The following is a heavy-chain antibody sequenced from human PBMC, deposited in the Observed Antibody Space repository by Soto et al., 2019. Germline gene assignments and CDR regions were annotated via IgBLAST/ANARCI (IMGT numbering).Heavy chain of an antibody. CDR2: ISNSGTKK. V-gene: IGHV3-21*01. Sequence: LRLSCVASGITFYSFSVNWVRQAPWKGLEWVSSISNSGTKKNYADSVKGRFTISRDTANNSVFLQMNNLRGEDTAVYYCARDEGYGMDVWGQGTTVTVSS. CDR3: ARDEGYGMDV. J-gene: IGHJ6*02. CDR1: GITFYSFS.